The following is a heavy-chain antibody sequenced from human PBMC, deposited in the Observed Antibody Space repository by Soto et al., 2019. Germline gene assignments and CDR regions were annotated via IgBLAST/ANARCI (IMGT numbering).Heavy chain of an antibody. D-gene: IGHD4-17*01. CDR1: GYTFTSYD. Sequence: ASVKVSCKASGYTFTSYDINWVLQSTLQGLEWMGWMNPNSGNTGYAQKFQGRVTMTRNTSISTAYMELSSLRSEDTAVYYCAREVGSTVTTYYYYGMDVWGQGTTVTVSS. CDR2: MNPNSGNT. V-gene: IGHV1-8*01. J-gene: IGHJ6*02. CDR3: AREVGSTVTTYYYYGMDV.